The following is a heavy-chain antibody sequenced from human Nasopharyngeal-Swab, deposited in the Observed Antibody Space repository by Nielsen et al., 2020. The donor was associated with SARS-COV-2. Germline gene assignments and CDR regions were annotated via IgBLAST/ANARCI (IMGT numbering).Heavy chain of an antibody. D-gene: IGHD3-22*01. CDR1: GYTFTSYG. CDR2: ISAYNGNT. J-gene: IGHJ5*02. Sequence: GESLKISCKASGYTFTSYGISWVRQAPGQGLEWMGWISAYNGNTNYAQKLQGRVTMTTDTSTSTAYMELRSLRSDDTAVYYCARDANYYDSSGSWGQGTLVTVSS. V-gene: IGHV1-18*01. CDR3: ARDANYYDSSGS.